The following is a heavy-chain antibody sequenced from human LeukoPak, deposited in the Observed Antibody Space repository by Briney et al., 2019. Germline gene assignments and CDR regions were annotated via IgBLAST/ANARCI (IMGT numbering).Heavy chain of an antibody. CDR2: IYYSGST. CDR3: ARHSHYYDSSGQFDY. D-gene: IGHD3-22*01. CDR1: GGSISSYY. Sequence: SETLSLTCTVSGGSISSYYWSWIRQPPGKGLEWIGYIYYSGSTNYNPSLKSRVTISVDTSKNRFSLKLSSVTAADTAVYYCARHSHYYDSSGQFDYWGQGTLVTVSS. J-gene: IGHJ4*02. V-gene: IGHV4-59*08.